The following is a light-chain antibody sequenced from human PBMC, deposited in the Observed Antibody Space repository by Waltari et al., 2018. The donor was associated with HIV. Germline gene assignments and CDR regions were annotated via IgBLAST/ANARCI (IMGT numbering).Light chain of an antibody. J-gene: IGLJ2*01. CDR3: AAWDDSLKGPI. CDR1: SSNIGSNT. V-gene: IGLV1-44*01. Sequence: QSVLTQPPSASGTPGQRVTISCSGSSSNIGSNTVNWYQQLPGTAPKLLNYSYNLRASGVPDRFSGSKSGTSASLAISGLQSEDEADYYCAAWDDSLKGPIFGGGTKVTVL. CDR2: SYN.